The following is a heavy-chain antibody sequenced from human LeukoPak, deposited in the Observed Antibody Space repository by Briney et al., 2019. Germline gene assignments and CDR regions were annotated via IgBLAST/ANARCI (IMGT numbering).Heavy chain of an antibody. Sequence: ASVRVSCKVSGYSVTELSMQWVRQAPGKGLECLGGFDPEEAKMVYAQKFQGRVTMTEDTSTDTAYMELRGLTSEDTAVYYCATRSGDFWSGYVDWGQGTLVVVSS. V-gene: IGHV1-24*01. CDR2: FDPEEAKM. J-gene: IGHJ4*02. D-gene: IGHD3-3*01. CDR1: GYSVTELS. CDR3: ATRSGDFWSGYVD.